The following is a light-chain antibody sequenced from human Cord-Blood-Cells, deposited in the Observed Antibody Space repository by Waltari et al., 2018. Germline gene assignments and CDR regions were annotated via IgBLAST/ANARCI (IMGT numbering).Light chain of an antibody. V-gene: IGLV2-23*01. CDR2: EGS. Sequence: QSALTQPASVSGSPGQSITISCTGTSSDVGSYNLVSGYQQHPGKAPKLMIYEGSKRPSGVSNRFSGSKSGNTASLTISGLQAEDEADYYCCSYAGSSTWVCGGGTKLTVL. CDR3: CSYAGSSTWV. CDR1: SSDVGSYNL. J-gene: IGLJ3*02.